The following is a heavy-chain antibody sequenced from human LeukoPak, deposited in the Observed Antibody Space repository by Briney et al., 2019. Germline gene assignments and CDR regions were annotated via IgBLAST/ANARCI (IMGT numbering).Heavy chain of an antibody. CDR3: ASHVTVLGTRGFDL. J-gene: IGHJ4*02. Sequence: PSETLSLTCAVSGDSITSHSWWSWVRQPPGKGLEWIGEVHHGGASNYDPSLESRVTISVDKSKNRFSLNLRSVTAADTATYYCASHVTVLGTRGFDLWGRGTLVTVS. CDR2: VHHGGAS. CDR1: GDSITSHSW. D-gene: IGHD6-19*01. V-gene: IGHV4-4*02.